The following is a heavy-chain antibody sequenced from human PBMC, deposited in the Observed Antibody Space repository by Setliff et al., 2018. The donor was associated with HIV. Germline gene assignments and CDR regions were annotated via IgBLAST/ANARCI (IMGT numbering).Heavy chain of an antibody. CDR1: GFTFGNYG. CDR3: TRQKTTWGPLGY. J-gene: IGHJ3*01. Sequence: GGSLRLSCIGSGFTFGNYGMTWVRQAPGEGLEWVGFIRTKDYDETTEYAASVKGRFTISRDDSKSIAYLQMNSLKTEDTGVYYCTRQKTTWGPLGYWGQGTMVTVSS. V-gene: IGHV3-49*04. CDR2: IRTKDYDETT. D-gene: IGHD4-17*01.